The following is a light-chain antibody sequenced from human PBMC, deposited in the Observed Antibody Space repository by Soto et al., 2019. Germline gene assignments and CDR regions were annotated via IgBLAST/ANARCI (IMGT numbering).Light chain of an antibody. CDR2: GAS. Sequence: EIVLTQSPGTLSLSPGERATLSCRASQSIKSNYLAWYQQNPGQAPRLLIYGASSRATGIPDRFSSSGSGTDFTLTISRLEPEDFAVYYCQQYGSSPRTFGQGTKVEIK. J-gene: IGKJ1*01. V-gene: IGKV3-20*01. CDR3: QQYGSSPRT. CDR1: QSIKSNY.